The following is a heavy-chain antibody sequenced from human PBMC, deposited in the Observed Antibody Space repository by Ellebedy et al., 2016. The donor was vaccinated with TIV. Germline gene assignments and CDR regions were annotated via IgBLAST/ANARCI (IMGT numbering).Heavy chain of an antibody. Sequence: ASVKVSCKASGYTFTGYYMHWVRQAPGQGLEWMGWINPNSGGTNYAQKFQGRVTMTRDTSISTAYMELSRLRSDDTAVYYCARGQIWFGETDAFDIWGQGTMVTVSS. CDR3: ARGQIWFGETDAFDI. V-gene: IGHV1-2*02. D-gene: IGHD3-10*01. CDR2: INPNSGGT. CDR1: GYTFTGYY. J-gene: IGHJ3*02.